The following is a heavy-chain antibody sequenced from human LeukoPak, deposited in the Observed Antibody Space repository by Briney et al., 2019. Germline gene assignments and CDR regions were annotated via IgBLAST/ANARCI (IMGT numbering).Heavy chain of an antibody. J-gene: IGHJ4*02. CDR2: ISSSGSTI. V-gene: IGHV3-11*01. D-gene: IGHD2-21*02. CDR1: GFTFSDYY. CDR3: ARVNRVTAIQELDY. Sequence: GGSLRLSCEASGFTFSDYYMTWIRQAPGKGLEWVSCISSSGSTIFYADSVKGRFTISRDNAKSSLFLQMNSLRAEDTAVYYCARVNRVTAIQELDYWGQGTLVTVSS.